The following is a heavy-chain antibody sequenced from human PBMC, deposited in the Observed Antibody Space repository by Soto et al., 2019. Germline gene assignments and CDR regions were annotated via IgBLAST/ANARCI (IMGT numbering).Heavy chain of an antibody. CDR1: GGSISSGNDY. V-gene: IGHV4-30-4*02. Sequence: SETLSLTCTVSGGSISSGNDYWSWIRQPPGKGLEWIGYIYTSGRTYYNPSLKSRVTISVDTSKNQFSLKLSSVTAADTAVYYCARDPGSGSYYGWFDPWGQGTMVTVSS. CDR3: ARDPGSGSYYGWFDP. D-gene: IGHD3-10*01. J-gene: IGHJ5*02. CDR2: IYTSGRT.